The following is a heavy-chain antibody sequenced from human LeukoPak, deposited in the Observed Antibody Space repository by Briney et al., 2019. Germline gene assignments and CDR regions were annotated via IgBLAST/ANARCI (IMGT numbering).Heavy chain of an antibody. CDR3: ATREIDILTGIPPSDAFDI. D-gene: IGHD3-9*01. Sequence: PSETLSLTCTVSGGSISSYYWSWIRQPPGKGLEWIGYIYYSGSANYNPSLKSRVTISVDTSKNQFSLKLSSVTAADTAVYYCATREIDILTGIPPSDAFDIWGQGTMVTVSS. CDR1: GGSISSYY. J-gene: IGHJ3*02. CDR2: IYYSGSA. V-gene: IGHV4-59*08.